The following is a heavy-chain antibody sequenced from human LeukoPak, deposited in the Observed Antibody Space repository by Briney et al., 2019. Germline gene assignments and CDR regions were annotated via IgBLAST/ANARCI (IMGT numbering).Heavy chain of an antibody. D-gene: IGHD1-1*01. V-gene: IGHV3-23*01. CDR2: ISGSGGST. CDR1: GFTFSSYY. Sequence: GGSLRLSCAASGFTFSSYYMNWVRQAPGKGLEWVSGISGSGGSTYYADSVEGRFTISRDNSKNTLYMQMNSLRVEDTAVYYCAKGHSPTYWGQGTLVTVSS. J-gene: IGHJ4*02. CDR3: AKGHSPTY.